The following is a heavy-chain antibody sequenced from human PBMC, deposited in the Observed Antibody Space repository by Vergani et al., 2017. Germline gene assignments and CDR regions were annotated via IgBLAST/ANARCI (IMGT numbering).Heavy chain of an antibody. CDR2: ISGSGGST. CDR1: GFTFNHYA. J-gene: IGHJ4*02. Sequence: EVQLLESGGDLVQPGGSLRLSCAASGFTFNHYAMNWVRQAPGKGLEWVSGISGSGGSTYYADSVKGRFTISRDNSKNTLYLQMNSLRAEDTAVYYCAKDGGSQGYYFDYWGQGTLVTVSS. D-gene: IGHD4-23*01. CDR3: AKDGGSQGYYFDY. V-gene: IGHV3-23*01.